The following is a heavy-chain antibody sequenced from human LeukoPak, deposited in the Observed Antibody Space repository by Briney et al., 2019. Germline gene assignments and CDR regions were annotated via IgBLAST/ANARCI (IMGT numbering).Heavy chain of an antibody. D-gene: IGHD3-10*01. CDR2: INHSGST. J-gene: IGHJ6*03. CDR3: ARIRGHITIFRGVKYYYYMDV. Sequence: SETLSLTCTVSGGSISTSNYYWSWIRQPPGKGLEWIGEINHSGSTNYNPSLKSRVTISVDTSKNQFSLKLSSVTAADTAVYYCARIRGHITIFRGVKYYYYMDVWGKGTTVTVSS. CDR1: GGSISTSNYY. V-gene: IGHV4-39*07.